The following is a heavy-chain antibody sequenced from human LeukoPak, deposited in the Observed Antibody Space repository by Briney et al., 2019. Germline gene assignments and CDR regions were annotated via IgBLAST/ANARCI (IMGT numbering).Heavy chain of an antibody. V-gene: IGHV1-18*01. Sequence: ASVKVSCKASGYTFTKYGISWVRQSPGQGLEWMGWIDASNANTNYAQKFQGRVTITTDTSTTTAYMEMRSLRFDDTAMYYCARDYDYVPDFWGQGTLVTVPS. CDR3: ARDYDYVPDF. CDR1: GYTFTKYG. CDR2: IDASNANT. D-gene: IGHD3-16*01. J-gene: IGHJ4*02.